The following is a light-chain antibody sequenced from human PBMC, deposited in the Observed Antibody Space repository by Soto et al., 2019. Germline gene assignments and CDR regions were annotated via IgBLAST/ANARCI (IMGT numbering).Light chain of an antibody. J-gene: IGKJ1*01. CDR1: QSLSTNS. Sequence: EIVLTQSPGTLSLSPGERAALSCRASQSLSTNSLAWYQQKPGHGPRLLIYGASRRATGIPDRFSASESGTDFTLTISSLEPEDFAVCFCQQYDSTPWTFGQGTRVESK. CDR2: GAS. CDR3: QQYDSTPWT. V-gene: IGKV3-20*01.